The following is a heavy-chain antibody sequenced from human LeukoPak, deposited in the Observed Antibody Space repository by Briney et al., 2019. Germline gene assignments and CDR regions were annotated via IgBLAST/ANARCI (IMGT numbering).Heavy chain of an antibody. J-gene: IGHJ4*02. CDR3: APKVVGSTPFDY. CDR1: GFTFSSYA. V-gene: IGHV3-23*01. CDR2: ISGSGGNT. D-gene: IGHD2-15*01. Sequence: SGGSLRLSCAASGFTFSSYAMSWVRQVPGKGLEWVSAISGSGGNTYYADSVKGRFTISRDNSKNTLYLQMNRLRAEDTAVYYCAPKVVGSTPFDYWGQGTLVTVSS.